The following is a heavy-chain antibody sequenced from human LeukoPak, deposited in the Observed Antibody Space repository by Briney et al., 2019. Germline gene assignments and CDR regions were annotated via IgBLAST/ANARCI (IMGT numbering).Heavy chain of an antibody. CDR2: ISGSGGST. J-gene: IGHJ3*02. CDR3: ATSQRRFLEWLLFYAFDI. V-gene: IGHV3-23*01. Sequence: HPGGSLRLSCAASGFTFSSYAMSWVRQAPGKGLEWVSAISGSGGSTYYADSVKGRFTISRDNSKNTLYLQMNSLRAEDTAVYYCATSQRRFLEWLLFYAFDIWGQGTMVTVSS. CDR1: GFTFSSYA. D-gene: IGHD3-3*01.